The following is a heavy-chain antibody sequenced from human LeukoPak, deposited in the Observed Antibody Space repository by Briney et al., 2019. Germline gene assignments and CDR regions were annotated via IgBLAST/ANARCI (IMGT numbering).Heavy chain of an antibody. CDR1: GGSFSGYY. D-gene: IGHD3-10*01. J-gene: IGHJ6*02. V-gene: IGHV4-34*01. Sequence: SETLSLTCAVYGGSFSGYYWSWIRQPPGKGLEWIGSIYYSGSTYYNPSLKSRVTISVDTSKNQFSLKLSSVTAADTAVYYCARGKRNRVRREYYYYGMDVWGQGTTVTVSS. CDR2: IYYSGST. CDR3: ARGKRNRVRREYYYYGMDV.